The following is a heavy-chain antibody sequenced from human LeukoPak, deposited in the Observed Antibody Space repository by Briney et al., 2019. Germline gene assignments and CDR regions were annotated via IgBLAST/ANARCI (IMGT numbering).Heavy chain of an antibody. J-gene: IGHJ6*02. V-gene: IGHV4-34*01. CDR3: ARGGAGVVVPAAPLSPSTMDA. D-gene: IGHD2-2*01. CDR1: GGSFSGYY. Sequence: SETLSLTCAVYGGSFSGYYWSWIRQPPGKGLEWIGEINHSGSTNYNPSLKSRVTLSVDTSKNQFSLKLSSVTAADTAVYYCARGGAGVVVPAAPLSPSTMDAWGQGTTVTVSS. CDR2: INHSGST.